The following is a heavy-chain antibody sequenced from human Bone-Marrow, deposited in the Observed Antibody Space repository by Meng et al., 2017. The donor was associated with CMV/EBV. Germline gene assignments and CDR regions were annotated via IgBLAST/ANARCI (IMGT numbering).Heavy chain of an antibody. CDR3: ARKDGYNQY. D-gene: IGHD5-24*01. V-gene: IGHV3-33*03. CDR2: IWYDGSNK. J-gene: IGHJ4*02. Sequence: GESLKISCAASGFTFSSYGMHWVRQAPGKGLEWVAVIWYDGSNKYYADSVKGRFTISRDNAKNSLYLQMNSLRAEDTAVYYCARKDGYNQYWGQGTLVTVSS. CDR1: GFTFSSYG.